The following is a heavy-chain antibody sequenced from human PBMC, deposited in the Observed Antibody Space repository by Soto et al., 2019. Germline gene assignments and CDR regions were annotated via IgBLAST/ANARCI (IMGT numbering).Heavy chain of an antibody. D-gene: IGHD3-16*02. CDR2: IYYSGST. Sequence: QVQLQESGPGLVKPSETLSLTCTVSGGSVSSGSYFWSWIRQPPGKGLEWIGYIYYSGSTNYNPSLKSRVTISVDTSKNQFSLKLSSVTAADTAVYYCARSYVWGSYRYSYYYGMDVWGQGTTVTVSS. J-gene: IGHJ6*02. V-gene: IGHV4-61*01. CDR1: GGSVSSGSYF. CDR3: ARSYVWGSYRYSYYYGMDV.